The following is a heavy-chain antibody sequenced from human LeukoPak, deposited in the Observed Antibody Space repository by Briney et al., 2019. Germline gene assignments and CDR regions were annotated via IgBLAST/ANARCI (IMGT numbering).Heavy chain of an antibody. CDR1: GASVSSGNYY. D-gene: IGHD1-26*01. Sequence: PSETLSLTCTVSGASVSSGNYYWTWIRQPAGKRLEWIGRIYTSGGTNYNPSLKSRVTISIDASKNQFSLRLSSVTAADSAVYYCTQGGELMNYWGQGTLVTVSS. J-gene: IGHJ4*02. CDR2: IYTSGGT. CDR3: TQGGELMNY. V-gene: IGHV4-61*02.